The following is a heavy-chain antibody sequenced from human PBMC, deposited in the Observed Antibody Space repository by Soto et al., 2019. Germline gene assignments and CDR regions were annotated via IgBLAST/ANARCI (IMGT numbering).Heavy chain of an antibody. CDR3: ARDAFDRYDILTGSDY. Sequence: TGGSLRLSCAASGFTFSSYAIHWVRQAPGKGLEWVAVISYDGSNKYYADSVKGRFTISRDNSKNTLYLQMNSLRAEDTAVYYCARDAFDRYDILTGSDYWGQGTLVTVSS. V-gene: IGHV3-30-3*01. J-gene: IGHJ4*02. D-gene: IGHD3-9*01. CDR1: GFTFSSYA. CDR2: ISYDGSNK.